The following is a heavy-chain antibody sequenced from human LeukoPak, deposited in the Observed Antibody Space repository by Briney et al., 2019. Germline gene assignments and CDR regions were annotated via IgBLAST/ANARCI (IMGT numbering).Heavy chain of an antibody. V-gene: IGHV3-7*04. D-gene: IGHD5-24*01. Sequence: GGSLRLSCVASGFPFSSYWMTWARQAPGKGLEWVANIKQDGSKKSYVDSVKGRFTISRDNAKNSLYLQMNSLRAEDTAIYYCTRVGYIDEGIDYWGQGTLVTVSS. CDR3: TRVGYIDEGIDY. CDR2: IKQDGSKK. J-gene: IGHJ4*02. CDR1: GFPFSSYW.